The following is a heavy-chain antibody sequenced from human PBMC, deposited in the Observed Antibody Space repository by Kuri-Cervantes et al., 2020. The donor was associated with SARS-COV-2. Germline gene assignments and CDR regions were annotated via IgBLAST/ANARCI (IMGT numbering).Heavy chain of an antibody. D-gene: IGHD5-24*01. Sequence: GESLKISCAASGFTVSSNYMSWVRQAPGKGLEWVSVIYSGGSTYYADSVKGRFTISGDNSKNTLYLQMNSLRAEDTAVYYCARLIGDGYPRYSFDHWGQGTLVTVSS. CDR1: GFTVSSNY. J-gene: IGHJ4*02. V-gene: IGHV3-53*01. CDR2: IYSGGST. CDR3: ARLIGDGYPRYSFDH.